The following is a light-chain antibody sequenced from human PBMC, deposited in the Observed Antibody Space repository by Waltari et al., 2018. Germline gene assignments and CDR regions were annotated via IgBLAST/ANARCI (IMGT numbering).Light chain of an antibody. Sequence: EVVLPPSQGTLSLSPGQRDTHSCRASQSVRGSRISWYLHRAGQPPRPLIYGASGRGTGITARFSGSGSGTEFSLTISRVEPEDFAVYYCQQFGISVMYTFGQGTKVEIK. J-gene: IGKJ2*01. V-gene: IGKV3-20*01. CDR1: QSVRGSR. CDR2: GAS. CDR3: QQFGISVMYT.